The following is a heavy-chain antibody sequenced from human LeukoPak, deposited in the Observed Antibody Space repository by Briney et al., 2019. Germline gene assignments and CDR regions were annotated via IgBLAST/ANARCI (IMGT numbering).Heavy chain of an antibody. J-gene: IGHJ6*03. CDR3: APQAPEWIYRTVYYYMDV. CDR2: ISGSGGST. CDR1: GFTLSSYA. V-gene: IGHV3-23*01. Sequence: PGGSLRLSCAASGFTLSSYAMSWVRQAAGKGLEWVAAISGSGGSTYYADSVKGRFTISRDNSKNTLYLQMNSLRAEDTAVYYCAPQAPEWIYRTVYYYMDVWGKGTTVTVSS. D-gene: IGHD1-14*01.